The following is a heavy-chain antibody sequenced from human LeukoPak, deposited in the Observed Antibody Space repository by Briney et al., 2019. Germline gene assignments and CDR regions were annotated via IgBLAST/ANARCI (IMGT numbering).Heavy chain of an antibody. CDR1: GDSINSGPYY. CDR2: IFSIGTT. D-gene: IGHD3-10*01. Sequence: SETLSLTCTVSGDSINSGPYYWPWIRQSAGKGLEWIGRIFSIGTTTYNPSLKSRVSISLDTSKNHFSLNLSSVTAADAAIYYCVREGFIYMDVWDKGTTVTVSS. V-gene: IGHV4-61*02. J-gene: IGHJ6*04. CDR3: VREGFIYMDV.